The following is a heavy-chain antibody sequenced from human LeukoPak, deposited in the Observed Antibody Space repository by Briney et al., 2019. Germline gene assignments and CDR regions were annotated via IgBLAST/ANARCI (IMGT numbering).Heavy chain of an antibody. CDR2: MNSDGSST. J-gene: IGHJ4*02. D-gene: IGHD1-26*01. CDR3: ARGAAGYVGASSFDY. Sequence: GGSLRLSCAASGFTFSNYWMHWVRQAPGKGLVWVSRMNSDGSSTSYADSVKGRFTISRDNAKNSLYLQMNSLRAEDTAVYYCARGAAGYVGASSFDYWGQGTLVTVSS. CDR1: GFTFSNYW. V-gene: IGHV3-74*01.